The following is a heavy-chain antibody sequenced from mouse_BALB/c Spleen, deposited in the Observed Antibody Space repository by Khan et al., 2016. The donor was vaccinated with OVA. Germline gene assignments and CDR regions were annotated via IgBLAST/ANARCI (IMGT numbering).Heavy chain of an antibody. V-gene: IGHV1S137*01. CDR1: GYTFTDVA. CDR2: ISTYYGDA. Sequence: QVQLQQSGAELVRPGVSVKISCKGSGYTFTDVAMHWVKQSHAKSLEWLGVISTYYGDADYNHKFRDKATMTVDKSSSTAYMELAGLTSEDSAIYYCVRGRGKSRFAYWGQGNLVTVSA. CDR3: VRGRGKSRFAY. D-gene: IGHD2-1*01. J-gene: IGHJ3*01.